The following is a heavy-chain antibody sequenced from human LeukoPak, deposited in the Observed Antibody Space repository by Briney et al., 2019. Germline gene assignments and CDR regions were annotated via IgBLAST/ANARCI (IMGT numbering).Heavy chain of an antibody. J-gene: IGHJ4*02. CDR2: INPNSGGT. Sequence: ASVKVSCKASGYTFTGYYMHWVRQAPGQVLVWMGWINPNSGGTNYAQKFQGRVTMTRDTSISTAYMELSRLRSDDTAVYYRARTYCGGDCYNYFDYWGQGTLVTVSS. CDR3: ARTYCGGDCYNYFDY. CDR1: GYTFTGYY. D-gene: IGHD2-21*02. V-gene: IGHV1-2*02.